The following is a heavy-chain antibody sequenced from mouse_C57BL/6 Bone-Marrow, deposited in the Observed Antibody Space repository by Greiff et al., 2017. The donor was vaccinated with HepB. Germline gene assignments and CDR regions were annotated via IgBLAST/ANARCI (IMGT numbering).Heavy chain of an antibody. CDR3: TFYYGSLAWFAY. J-gene: IGHJ3*01. CDR2: IDPEDGDT. D-gene: IGHD1-1*01. CDR1: GFNIKDYY. Sequence: VQLKESGAELVRPGASVKLSCTASGFNIKDYYMHWVKQRPEQGLEWIGRIDPEDGDTEYAPKFQGKATMTADTSSNTAYLQLSSLTSEDTAVYYCTFYYGSLAWFAYWGQGTLVTVSA. V-gene: IGHV14-1*01.